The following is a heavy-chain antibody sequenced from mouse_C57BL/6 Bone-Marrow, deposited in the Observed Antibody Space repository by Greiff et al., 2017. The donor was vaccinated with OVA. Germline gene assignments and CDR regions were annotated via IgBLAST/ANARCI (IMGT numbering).Heavy chain of an antibody. CDR3: AHYGSRLYLHY. CDR2: IAPSDSYI. V-gene: IGHV1-59*01. D-gene: IGHD1-1*01. CDR1: GYTFPNYW. J-gene: IGHJ2*02. Sequence: QVQLQQPGAELVRPGTSVKLSCKASGYTFPNYWMHWVKQRPGQGLEWIGVIAPSDSYINYNQKFKGRATLTVDTSSSTAYMHLSSLTSEYSAVYYCAHYGSRLYLHYWGQGTSLTVSS.